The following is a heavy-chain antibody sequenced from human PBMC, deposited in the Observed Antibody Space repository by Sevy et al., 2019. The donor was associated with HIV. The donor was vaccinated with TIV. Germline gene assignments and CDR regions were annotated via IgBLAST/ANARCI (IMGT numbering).Heavy chain of an antibody. CDR3: ARDGRHYGDYFRDAFDL. CDR1: GASITSGGSC. D-gene: IGHD2-21*02. Sequence: SETLSLTCTVSGASITSGGSCWSWIRQHPGSTLEWIGYVYHSGTTYYNPSLKSRFSISLDTSKNQVSLNLASVTAADTAVYFCARDGRHYGDYFRDAFDLWGQGTMVTVSS. V-gene: IGHV4-31*03. J-gene: IGHJ3*01. CDR2: VYHSGTT.